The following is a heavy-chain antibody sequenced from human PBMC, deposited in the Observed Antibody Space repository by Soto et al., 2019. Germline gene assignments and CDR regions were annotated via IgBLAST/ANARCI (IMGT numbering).Heavy chain of an antibody. V-gene: IGHV3-33*01. Sequence: HGGSLRLAWAASEGHFSSYGMHSVRQAPGKGLEWVAVIWYDGSNKYYADSVKGRFTISRDNSKNTLYLQMNSLRAEDTAVYYCARDLYFDWSRYYYYGMDGWGHGTTVTFSS. CDR3: ARDLYFDWSRYYYYGMDG. CDR2: IWYDGSNK. CDR1: EGHFSSYG. J-gene: IGHJ6*02. D-gene: IGHD3-9*01.